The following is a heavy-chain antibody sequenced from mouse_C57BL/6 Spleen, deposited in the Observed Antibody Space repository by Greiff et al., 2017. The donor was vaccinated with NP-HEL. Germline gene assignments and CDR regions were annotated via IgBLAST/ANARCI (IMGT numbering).Heavy chain of an antibody. CDR2: IDPEDGET. D-gene: IGHD2-5*01. Sequence: VQLQQSGAELVKPGASVKLSCTASGFNIKDYYMHWVKQRTEQGLEWIGRIDPEDGETKYAQKFKGKATITADTSSNTAYLQLSSLTSEDTAVYYCARPTIVINYFDYWGQGTTLTVSS. CDR1: GFNIKDYY. J-gene: IGHJ2*01. V-gene: IGHV14-2*01. CDR3: ARPTIVINYFDY.